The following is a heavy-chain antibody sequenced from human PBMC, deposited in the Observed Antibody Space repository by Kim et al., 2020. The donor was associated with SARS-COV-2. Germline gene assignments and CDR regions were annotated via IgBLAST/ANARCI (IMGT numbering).Heavy chain of an antibody. CDR1: GGSFSGYY. CDR2: INHSGST. J-gene: IGHJ3*02. V-gene: IGHV4-34*01. D-gene: IGHD2-8*01. Sequence: SETLSLTCAVYGGSFSGYYWSWIRQPPGKGLEWIGEINHSGSTNYNPSLKSRVTISVDTSKNQFSLKLSSVTAADTAVYYCASLVWDTGDAFDIWGQGT. CDR3: ASLVWDTGDAFDI.